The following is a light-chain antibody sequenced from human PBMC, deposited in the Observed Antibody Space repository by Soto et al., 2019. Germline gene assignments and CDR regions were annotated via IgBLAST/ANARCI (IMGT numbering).Light chain of an antibody. CDR2: GAS. CDR3: QRYGRSTT. Sequence: IVLTQSPDTLSLSPGDRATLSCRASQTVTNNYLAWYQQKPGQAPRLLIYGASSRATGIPDRFTGSGSGTYFTLTIRGLEPEDFAVYYCQRYGRSTTFGQGTKVDIK. J-gene: IGKJ1*01. V-gene: IGKV3-20*01. CDR1: QTVTNNY.